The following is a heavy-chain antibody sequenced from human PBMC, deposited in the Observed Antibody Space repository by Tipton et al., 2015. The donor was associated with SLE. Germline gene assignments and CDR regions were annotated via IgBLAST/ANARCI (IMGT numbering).Heavy chain of an antibody. J-gene: IGHJ6*04. D-gene: IGHD3-3*01. V-gene: IGHV4-4*02. CDR2: IYHSGST. Sequence: TLSLTCAVFGGSISRNNWWSWVRQPPGKGLEWIGEIYHSGSTNYNPSLKSRVTISVDTSKNQFSLKLSSVTAADTAVYYCARGEGDFWSDPYYYGMDVWGKRTTVTVSS. CDR1: GGSISRNNW. CDR3: ARGEGDFWSDPYYYGMDV.